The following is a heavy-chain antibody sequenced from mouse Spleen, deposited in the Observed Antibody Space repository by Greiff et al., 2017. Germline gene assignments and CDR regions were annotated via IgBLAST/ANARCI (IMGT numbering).Heavy chain of an antibody. CDR3: TTDWDILAD. CDR1: GFNIKDDY. J-gene: IGHJ3*01. V-gene: IGHV14-4*01. CDR2: IDPENGDT. Sequence: VQLQQSGAELVRPGASVKLSCTASGFNIKDDYMHWVKQRPEQGLEWIGWIDPENGDTEYASKFQGKATITADTSSNTAYLQLSSLTSEDTAVYYCTTDWDILADWGQGTLVTVSA. D-gene: IGHD4-1*01.